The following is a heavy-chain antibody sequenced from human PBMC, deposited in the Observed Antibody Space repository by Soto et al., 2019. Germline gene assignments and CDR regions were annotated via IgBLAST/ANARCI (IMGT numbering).Heavy chain of an antibody. J-gene: IGHJ4*02. CDR1: GFTFSSYG. CDR3: AKDQGDYGDYRGFDYFDY. Sequence: QVQLVESGGGVVQPGRSLRLSCAASGFTFSSYGMHWVRQAPGKGLEWVAVISYDGSNKYYADSVKGRFTISRDNSKNTLYLQMNSLRAEDTAVYYYAKDQGDYGDYRGFDYFDYWGQGTLVTVSS. CDR2: ISYDGSNK. V-gene: IGHV3-30*18. D-gene: IGHD4-17*01.